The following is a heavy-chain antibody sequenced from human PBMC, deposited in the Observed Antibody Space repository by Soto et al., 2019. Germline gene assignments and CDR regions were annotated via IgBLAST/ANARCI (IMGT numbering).Heavy chain of an antibody. CDR3: AHRPGYCTNGVCHDYFDY. CDR1: GFSLSTSGVG. D-gene: IGHD2-8*01. V-gene: IGHV2-5*01. Sequence: SGPTLVNPTQTLTLTCTFSGFSLSTSGVGVGWIRQPPGKALEWLALIYWNDDKRYSPSLKSRLTITKDTSKNQVVLTMTNMDPVDTATYYCAHRPGYCTNGVCHDYFDYWGQGTLVTVSS. CDR2: IYWNDDK. J-gene: IGHJ4*02.